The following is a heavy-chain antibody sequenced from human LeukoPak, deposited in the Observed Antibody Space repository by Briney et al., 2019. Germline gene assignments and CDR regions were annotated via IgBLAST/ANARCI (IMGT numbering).Heavy chain of an antibody. V-gene: IGHV1-24*01. D-gene: IGHD3-10*01. CDR3: AKGTRGMFRHFDI. CDR1: GYTLTELS. Sequence: ASVKASCKVSGYTLTELSMHWVRQAPGKGLEWMGGFDPEDGETIYAQKFQGRVTMTEDTSTDTAYMELSSLRSKDTAVYYCAKGTRGMFRHFDIWGKGTMVTVSS. CDR2: FDPEDGET. J-gene: IGHJ3*02.